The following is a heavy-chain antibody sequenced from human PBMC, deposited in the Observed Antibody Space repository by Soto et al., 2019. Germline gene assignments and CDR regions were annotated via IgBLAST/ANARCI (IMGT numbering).Heavy chain of an antibody. J-gene: IGHJ5*02. Sequence: QVQLVQSGAEVKKPGSSVKVSCKASGGTFSSYAISWVRQAPGQGLEWMGGIIPIFGTANYAQKFQGRVTITADESTSTADMELSSLRYEATAVYYWAGISVWSGYYCHNWFAPWGQGTLVTVSS. CDR3: AGISVWSGYYCHNWFAP. V-gene: IGHV1-69*01. CDR1: GGTFSSYA. D-gene: IGHD3-3*01. CDR2: IIPIFGTA.